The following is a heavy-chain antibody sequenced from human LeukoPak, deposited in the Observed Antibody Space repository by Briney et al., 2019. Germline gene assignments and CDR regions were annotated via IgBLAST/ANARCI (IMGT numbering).Heavy chain of an antibody. Sequence: ASVKVSCKASGYTFTSYGISWVRQAPGQGLEWMGWISAYNANTNYAQKLQGRVTMTTDTSTSTAYMELRSLRSDDTAIYYCASSITMVRENWFDPWGQGTLVTVSS. CDR2: ISAYNANT. CDR3: ASSITMVRENWFDP. J-gene: IGHJ5*02. V-gene: IGHV1-18*01. D-gene: IGHD3-10*01. CDR1: GYTFTSYG.